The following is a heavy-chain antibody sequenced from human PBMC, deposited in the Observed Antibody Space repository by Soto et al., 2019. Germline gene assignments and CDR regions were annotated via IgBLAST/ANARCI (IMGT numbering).Heavy chain of an antibody. CDR2: IYYSGST. V-gene: IGHV4-59*01. CDR3: ARGLRSTYSSSSLYFDY. CDR1: GGSISSYY. D-gene: IGHD6-6*01. Sequence: SETLSLTCTVSGGSISSYYWSWIRQPPGKGLEWIGYIYYSGSTNYHPSLKSRVTLSVNTSKNQFSLKLSSVTAADTAVYYCARGLRSTYSSSSLYFDYWGQGTLVTVSS. J-gene: IGHJ4*02.